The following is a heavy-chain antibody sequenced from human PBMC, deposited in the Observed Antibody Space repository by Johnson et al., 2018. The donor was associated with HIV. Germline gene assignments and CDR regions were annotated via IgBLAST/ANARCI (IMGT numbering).Heavy chain of an antibody. CDR3: ARVPSSGWYVAFDM. J-gene: IGHJ3*02. CDR2: ISSSGSTR. D-gene: IGHD6-19*01. Sequence: QMQLVESGGGLVQPGGSLRLSCAASGFIFSDNYMSWIRQAPGKGLEWVSYISSSGSTRYYADSVKGRFTISRDNAKNSLYLQMNNLRAEDTAVYYCARVPSSGWYVAFDMWGQGTMVTVAS. CDR1: GFIFSDNY. V-gene: IGHV3-11*04.